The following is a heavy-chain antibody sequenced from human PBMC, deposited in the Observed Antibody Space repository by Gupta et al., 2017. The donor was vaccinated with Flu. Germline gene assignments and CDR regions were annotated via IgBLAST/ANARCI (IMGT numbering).Heavy chain of an antibody. D-gene: IGHD3-10*01. CDR2: RANDGNKT. J-gene: IGHJ4*02. V-gene: IGHV3-33*03. Sequence: VQLVVSGRGVVQPGTPLRLSCAVSGLAFSRNGMNRGRQAAGKGLEWVAARANDGNKTDYAGSVKGRGVVSRNNSKELLFLKMTGLRVADTAVYFCARGNDEGALDYWGQGTEGTVSS. CDR1: GLAFSRNG. CDR3: ARGNDEGALDY.